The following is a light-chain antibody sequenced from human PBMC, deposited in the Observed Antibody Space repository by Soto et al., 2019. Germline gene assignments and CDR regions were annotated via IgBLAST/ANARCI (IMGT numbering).Light chain of an antibody. CDR1: QSVSSY. CDR3: QQSSNWPRGT. CDR2: DAY. Sequence: EIVLTQSPATLSLSPGERATLSCRASQSVSSYLAWYQQKPGQAPSLLIYDAYNRATGIPARFSGSGSGTDFTLTISSLEPEDFAAYYCQQSSNWPRGTCGQGTKVDIK. J-gene: IGKJ1*01. V-gene: IGKV3-11*01.